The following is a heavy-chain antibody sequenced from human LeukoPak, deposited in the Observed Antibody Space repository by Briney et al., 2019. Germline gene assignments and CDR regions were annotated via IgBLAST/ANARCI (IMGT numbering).Heavy chain of an antibody. CDR3: ARAYYYDRSKFDY. D-gene: IGHD3-22*01. Sequence: SETLSLTCTVSGGSISSGGYYWSWIRQHPGKGLEWIGYIYYSGNTYYSPSLKSRVTISVDTSKNQFSLKLSSVTAADTAVYYSARAYYYDRSKFDYWGQETLVTVSS. CDR1: GGSISSGGYY. V-gene: IGHV4-31*03. CDR2: IYYSGNT. J-gene: IGHJ4*02.